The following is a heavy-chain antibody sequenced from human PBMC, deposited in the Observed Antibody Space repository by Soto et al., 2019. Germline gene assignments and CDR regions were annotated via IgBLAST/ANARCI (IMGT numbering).Heavy chain of an antibody. D-gene: IGHD3-3*01. CDR3: ARSRMGVVVCYFDY. V-gene: IGHV1-69*02. CDR1: GGTFSSYT. CDR2: IIPILGIA. J-gene: IGHJ4*02. Sequence: QVQLVQSGAEVKKPGSSVKVSCKASGGTFSSYTISWVRQAPGQGLEWMGRIIPILGIANYAQKFQGRVTITADKSTSTAYMELSSLRSEDTAVYYCARSRMGVVVCYFDYWGQGTLVTVSS.